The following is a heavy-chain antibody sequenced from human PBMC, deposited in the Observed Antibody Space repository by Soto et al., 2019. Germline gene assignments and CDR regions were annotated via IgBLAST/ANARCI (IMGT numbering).Heavy chain of an antibody. CDR3: TTLGGVVATINHYYYYGMDV. CDR2: TKSKTDGGTT. D-gene: IGHD5-12*01. CDR1: GFTFSNAW. V-gene: IGHV3-15*07. Sequence: PGGSLRLSCAASGFTFSNAWMNWVRQAPGKGLEWVGRTKSKTDGGTTDYAAPVKGRFTISRDDSKNTLYLQMNSLKTEDTAVYYCTTLGGVVATINHYYYYGMDVWGQGTTVTVSS. J-gene: IGHJ6*02.